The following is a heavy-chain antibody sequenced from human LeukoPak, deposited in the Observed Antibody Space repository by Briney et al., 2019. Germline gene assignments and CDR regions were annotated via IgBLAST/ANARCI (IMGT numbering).Heavy chain of an antibody. V-gene: IGHV1-69*04. CDR1: GGTFSSYA. CDR3: ARSYCSSTTCSPFDY. CDR2: IIPILGIA. D-gene: IGHD2-2*01. J-gene: IGHJ4*02. Sequence: SVKVSCKASGGTFSSYAISWVRQAPGQGLEWMGRIIPILGIATYAQKFQGRVTITADESTNSAYMELSSLRSEDTAVYYCARSYCSSTTCSPFDYWGQGTLVTVSS.